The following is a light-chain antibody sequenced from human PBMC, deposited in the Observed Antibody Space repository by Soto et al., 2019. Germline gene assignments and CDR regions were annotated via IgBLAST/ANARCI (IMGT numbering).Light chain of an antibody. CDR1: QASVGW. J-gene: IGKJ4*01. CDR2: GET. Sequence: DIQMTQSPSSVSASVGDRVTITCRASQASVGWVTWYQQKPGRAPTALIYGETLLQSGVPRRFGGSASGTEFTLTITSLQAEDFATYYCQQATSFPPVRAFGGGTKV. CDR3: QQATSFPPVRA. V-gene: IGKV1-12*01.